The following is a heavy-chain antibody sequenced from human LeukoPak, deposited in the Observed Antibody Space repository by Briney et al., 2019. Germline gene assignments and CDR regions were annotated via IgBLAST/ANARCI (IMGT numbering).Heavy chain of an antibody. CDR1: GFTFSSYG. Sequence: GGSLRLSCAASGFTFSSYGMRWVRQAPGKGLEWVAVISYDGSNQYYADSVKGRFTISRDNSKNTLYLQMNSLRAEDTAVYYCAKDKGGGYGNDGFDIWGRGTMVTVSS. J-gene: IGHJ3*02. CDR3: AKDKGGGYGNDGFDI. V-gene: IGHV3-30*18. D-gene: IGHD3-16*01. CDR2: ISYDGSNQ.